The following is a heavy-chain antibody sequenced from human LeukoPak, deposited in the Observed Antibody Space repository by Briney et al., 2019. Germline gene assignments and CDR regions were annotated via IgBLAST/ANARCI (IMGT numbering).Heavy chain of an antibody. V-gene: IGHV5-51*01. D-gene: IGHD5/OR15-5a*01. CDR3: SKTIASLGSGARYFDP. Sequence: GESLKISCNASGYSFTNYWIAWLRQKPGKGLEWMGIMHPGESEINYNPSFEGQVTISADTSIRTAYLEWYSQKASDSAIYYCSKTIASLGSGARYFDPWGQGTMITVSS. CDR2: MHPGESEI. CDR1: GYSFTNYW. J-gene: IGHJ5*02.